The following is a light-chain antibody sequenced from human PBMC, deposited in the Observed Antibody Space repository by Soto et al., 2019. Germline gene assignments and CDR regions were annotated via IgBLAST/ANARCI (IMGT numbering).Light chain of an antibody. J-gene: IGKJ2*01. Sequence: DIQMTLSPSTLSASVGDGVTITCRASQNIGSWLAWYQQKPGEAPKLLISKATNLQSGVPSRFSGSGSGTDFSLTISSLQPVDSATYFCQQYNDFQYSFGPGTKLDI. CDR2: KAT. CDR1: QNIGSW. V-gene: IGKV1-5*03. CDR3: QQYNDFQYS.